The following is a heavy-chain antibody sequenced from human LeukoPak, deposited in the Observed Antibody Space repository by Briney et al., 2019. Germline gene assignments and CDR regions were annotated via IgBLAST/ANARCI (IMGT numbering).Heavy chain of an antibody. CDR3: ATGRSCTTCYLPDY. Sequence: GGSLRLSCAASGFTFSSYWMSWVRQAPGKGLEWVANIDQDGGEKYYVDSVKGRFTISRDNAKNSLYLQMNSLRAEDTAVYHCATGRSCTTCYLPDYWGQGTLVTVSS. CDR1: GFTFSSYW. CDR2: IDQDGGEK. V-gene: IGHV3-7*01. J-gene: IGHJ4*02. D-gene: IGHD2-2*01.